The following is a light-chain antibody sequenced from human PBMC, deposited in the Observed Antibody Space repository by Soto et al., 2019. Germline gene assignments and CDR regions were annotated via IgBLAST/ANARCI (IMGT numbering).Light chain of an antibody. CDR1: QSVSSSY. V-gene: IGKV3-20*01. Sequence: EIVLTKSPGTLSLSPGERATLSCRSSQSVSSSYLAWYQQKPGQAPRLLIYGASSRATGIPDRFSGSGSGTDFTLTISRLEPEDFAVYYCQQYGSSPWTVGQGTKVDI. CDR3: QQYGSSPWT. CDR2: GAS. J-gene: IGKJ1*01.